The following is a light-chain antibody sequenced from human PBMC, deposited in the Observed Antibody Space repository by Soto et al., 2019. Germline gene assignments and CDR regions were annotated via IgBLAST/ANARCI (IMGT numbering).Light chain of an antibody. Sequence: QSVLTQPPSASGTPGQRVTISCSGSSSNIGSNTVSWYQQLPGTAPKLLIYSNNRRPSGVPERVSGSNSGTSASLAISGLQSEDEADYYCAAWDDSLNGFYVFGTGTKLTVL. CDR2: SNN. J-gene: IGLJ1*01. CDR1: SSNIGSNT. CDR3: AAWDDSLNGFYV. V-gene: IGLV1-44*01.